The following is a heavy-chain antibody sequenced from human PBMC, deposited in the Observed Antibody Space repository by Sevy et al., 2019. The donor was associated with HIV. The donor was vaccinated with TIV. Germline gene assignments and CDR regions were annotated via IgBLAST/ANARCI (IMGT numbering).Heavy chain of an antibody. Sequence: GGSLRLSCAASGFTFSSYGMHWVRQAPGKGLEWVAFIGFDGSDKFYADSVKGRFTISRDNSKNTLYLQMNSLRVEDTAVYYCVKVGGGAAMVTYFDYWGQGTLVTVSS. J-gene: IGHJ4*02. CDR3: VKVGGGAAMVTYFDY. CDR2: IGFDGSDK. CDR1: GFTFSSYG. V-gene: IGHV3-30*02. D-gene: IGHD5-18*01.